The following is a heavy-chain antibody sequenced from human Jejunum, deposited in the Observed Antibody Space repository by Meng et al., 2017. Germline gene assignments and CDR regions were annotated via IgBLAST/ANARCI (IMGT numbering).Heavy chain of an antibody. CDR3: ARELISYAFDY. V-gene: IGHV4-4*07. CDR1: GGSISNYS. CDR2: MYGSGDT. Sequence: VHLQGSGPGLVKPSETLSPTCTVSGGSISNYSWGWIRQPVGKGLEWIGRMYGSGDTKYNPSLKSRVTMSVDPSKDQFSLKLTSVSAADTAVYYCARELISYAFDYWGQGSLVTVSS. J-gene: IGHJ4*02. D-gene: IGHD1-26*01.